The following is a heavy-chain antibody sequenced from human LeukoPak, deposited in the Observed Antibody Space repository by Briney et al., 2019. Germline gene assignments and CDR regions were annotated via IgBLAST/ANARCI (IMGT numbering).Heavy chain of an antibody. Sequence: SETLFLTRTVSGGSISSSSYYWGWIRQPPGKGLEWIGSIYYSGSTYYNPSLKSRVTISVDTSKNQFSLKLSSVTAADTAVYYCARQYDFWSVLFDYSGEGTLVTVSS. V-gene: IGHV4-39*01. D-gene: IGHD3-3*01. CDR2: IYYSGST. CDR3: ARQYDFWSVLFDY. J-gene: IGHJ4*02. CDR1: GGSISSSSYY.